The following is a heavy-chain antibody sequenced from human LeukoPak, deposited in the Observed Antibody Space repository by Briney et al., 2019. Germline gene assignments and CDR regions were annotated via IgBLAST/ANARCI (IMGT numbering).Heavy chain of an antibody. CDR1: GFTFSDYL. CDR2: INQDGREQ. Sequence: PGGSLRLSCVAPGFTFSDYLMTWVRQAPGQGLEWVAKINQDGREQHFVDSVKGRFTISRDNAKNSLYLQMDSLRGEDTAVYYCAGGALDYWGQGTLVTVSS. V-gene: IGHV3-7*04. CDR3: AGGALDY. J-gene: IGHJ4*02.